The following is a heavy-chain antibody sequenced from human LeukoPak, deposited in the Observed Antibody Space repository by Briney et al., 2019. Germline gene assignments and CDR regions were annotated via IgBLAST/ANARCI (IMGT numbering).Heavy chain of an antibody. CDR3: ARSATVTTGYFDY. Sequence: SETLSLTCSVSGGSISSTGHYWGWIRQSPEKGLDWIGSIYSNGNTYYNPSVKSRVTMSVDTSKNQFSLKLTSMTAAETAVYYCARSATVTTGYFDYWDQGALVTVSS. V-gene: IGHV4-39*07. J-gene: IGHJ4*02. CDR2: IYSNGNT. CDR1: GGSISSTGHY. D-gene: IGHD4-17*01.